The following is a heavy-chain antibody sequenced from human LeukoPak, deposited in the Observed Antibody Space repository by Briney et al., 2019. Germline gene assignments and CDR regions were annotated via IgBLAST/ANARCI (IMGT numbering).Heavy chain of an antibody. CDR1: GASISSYY. CDR3: ARKGSYTHWFDP. D-gene: IGHD3-10*01. Sequence: SETLSLTCTASGASISSYYWSWIRQPPGKGLVWIGYIYYSGSTNYNPSLKSRVTISVDTSKNQFSLKLSSVTAADTAVYYCARKGSYTHWFDPWGQGTLVTVSS. J-gene: IGHJ5*02. V-gene: IGHV4-59*01. CDR2: IYYSGST.